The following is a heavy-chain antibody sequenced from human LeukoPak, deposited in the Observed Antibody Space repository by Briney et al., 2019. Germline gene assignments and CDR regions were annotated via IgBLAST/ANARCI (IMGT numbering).Heavy chain of an antibody. J-gene: IGHJ4*02. CDR1: GGSISSSSYY. Sequence: PSETLSLTCTVSGGSISSSSYYWGWIRQPPGKGLEWIGSIYYSGSTYYNPSLKSRVTMSVDTSKNQFSLKLSSVTAADTAVYYCARDPEGHGNYFDYWGQGALVTVSS. CDR3: ARDPEGHGNYFDY. V-gene: IGHV4-39*07. D-gene: IGHD1-14*01. CDR2: IYYSGST.